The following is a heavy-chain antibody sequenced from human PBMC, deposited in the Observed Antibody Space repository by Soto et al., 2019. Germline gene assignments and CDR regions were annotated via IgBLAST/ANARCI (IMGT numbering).Heavy chain of an antibody. V-gene: IGHV3-30*18. J-gene: IGHJ5*02. CDR2: ISYDGSNK. D-gene: IGHD6-13*01. CDR1: GFTFSSYG. Sequence: PGGSLRLSCAASGFTFSSYGMHWVRQAPGKGLEWVAVISYDGSNKYYADSVKGRFTISRDNSKNTLYLQMNSLRAEDTAVYYCAKDVYSSSWYPWFDPWGQGTLVTVSS. CDR3: AKDVYSSSWYPWFDP.